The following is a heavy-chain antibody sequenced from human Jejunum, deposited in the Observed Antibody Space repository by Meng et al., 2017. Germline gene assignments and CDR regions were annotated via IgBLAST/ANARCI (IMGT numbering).Heavy chain of an antibody. D-gene: IGHD4-23*01. CDR3: ARATAGNSEYFQN. CDR1: GGSMNSAGHY. V-gene: IGHV4-31*03. J-gene: IGHJ1*01. CDR2: IHYSGGT. Sequence: GPGLVKPAQTLSLTCTGSGGSMNSAGHYWSWIRQDPGKGLEWIGYIHYSGGTYYNPSLKSRVTISVDTSKNQFSLKLNSVSAADTAVYYCARATAGNSEYFQNWGQGTLVTVSS.